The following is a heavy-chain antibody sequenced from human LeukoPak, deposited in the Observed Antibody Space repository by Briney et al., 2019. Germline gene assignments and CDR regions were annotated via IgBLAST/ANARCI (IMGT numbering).Heavy chain of an antibody. CDR3: TAEKNGSPHY. CDR2: IYYTGST. D-gene: IGHD2-8*01. J-gene: IGHJ4*02. CDR1: RGSISSSSYY. V-gene: IGHV4-39*07. Sequence: SETLSLTCTFSRGSISSSSYYWSWVRQPPGKGLEWIANIYYTGSTYYNPSLKSRVTISLDMSKNEFFLTMSSVTAADTAVYFCTAEKNGSPHYWGQGTQVTVSS.